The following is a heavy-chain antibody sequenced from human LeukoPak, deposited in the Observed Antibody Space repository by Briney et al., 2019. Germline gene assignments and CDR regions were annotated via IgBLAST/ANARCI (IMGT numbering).Heavy chain of an antibody. CDR2: ISYSGTT. D-gene: IGHD5/OR15-5a*01. CDR1: GDSISPYY. J-gene: IGHJ4*02. CDR3: ARHGQSTVLSHLDS. V-gene: IGHV4-59*08. Sequence: SETLSLTCTVSGDSISPYYWSWIRHPPGKGLEWIGYISYSGTTNYNPSLKSRVTLSVHTPQNHFSLSLTSVTAADTAVYYCARHGQSTVLSHLDSWGQGTLVTVSS.